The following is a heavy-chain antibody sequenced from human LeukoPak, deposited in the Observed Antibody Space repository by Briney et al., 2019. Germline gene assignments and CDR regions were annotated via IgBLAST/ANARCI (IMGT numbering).Heavy chain of an antibody. CDR3: ARGRDPSYDFWSGYLPYYYYMDV. CDR1: GGSFSGYY. J-gene: IGHJ6*03. Sequence: PSETLSLTCAVYGGSFSGYYWSWIRQPPGKGLEWIGEINHSGSTTYNPSLKSRVTISVDTSKNQFSLKLSSVPAADTAVYYCARGRDPSYDFWSGYLPYYYYMDVWGKGTTVTVSS. CDR2: INHSGST. V-gene: IGHV4-34*01. D-gene: IGHD3-3*01.